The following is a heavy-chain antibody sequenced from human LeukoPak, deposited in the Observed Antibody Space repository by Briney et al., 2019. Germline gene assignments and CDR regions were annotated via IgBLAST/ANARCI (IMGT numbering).Heavy chain of an antibody. CDR1: GGSISGDY. CDR2: SCASGRT. D-gene: IGHD3-10*01. CDR3: ARGGYYGSGNDFRFDP. V-gene: IGHV4-4*07. J-gene: IGHJ5*02. Sequence: SETLSLTCTVSGGSISGDYWSWIRQPAGTGLEWIGRSCASGRTIYNPSPKSRVTISVETSKNQFSLKLKSVTAADTAVYYCARGGYYGSGNDFRFDPWGQGTLVTVSS.